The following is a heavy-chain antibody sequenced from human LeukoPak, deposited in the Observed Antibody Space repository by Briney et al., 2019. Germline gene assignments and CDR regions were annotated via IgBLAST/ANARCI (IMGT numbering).Heavy chain of an antibody. Sequence: GGSLRLSCAASGFTFSTYGMHWVRQAPGKGLEWVAVISYDGSNKYYADSVKGRFTISRDNSKNTLYLQMNSLRAEDMAVYYCARDLAGSRDTWGQGTLVTVSS. J-gene: IGHJ4*02. CDR2: ISYDGSNK. CDR3: ARDLAGSRDT. V-gene: IGHV3-30*03. D-gene: IGHD5-18*01. CDR1: GFTFSTYG.